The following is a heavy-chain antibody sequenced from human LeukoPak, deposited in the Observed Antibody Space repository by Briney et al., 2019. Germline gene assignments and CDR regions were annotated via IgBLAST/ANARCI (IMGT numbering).Heavy chain of an antibody. V-gene: IGHV4-61*02. D-gene: IGHD6-6*01. CDR1: GNSISSGDNY. CDR3: ARDPGRGSSSSWFDP. CDR2: IYTSGST. Sequence: PSQTLSLTCTVSGNSISSGDNYWSWIRQPAGKGLEWIGRIYTSGSTNYNPSLKSRVTISVDTSKNQFSLKLSSVTAADTAVYYCARDPGRGSSSSWFDPWGQGTLVTVSS. J-gene: IGHJ5*02.